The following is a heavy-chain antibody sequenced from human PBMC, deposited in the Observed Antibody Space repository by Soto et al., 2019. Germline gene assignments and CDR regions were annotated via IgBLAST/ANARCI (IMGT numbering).Heavy chain of an antibody. CDR2: IRPYNGNT. D-gene: IGHD2-15*01. CDR3: ARFTDPEYSKCGTFYSKF. CDR1: GYTFIRYG. J-gene: IGHJ4*01. Sequence: ASVKVSCKTSGYTFIRYGIRWVRQAPGQGLEWMGWIRPYNGNTNYAQKFQGRVTITSDTSTSTAYMELRSLRSDDTAVYYCARFTDPEYSKCGTFYSKFWGQGTLVTVSS. V-gene: IGHV1-18*01.